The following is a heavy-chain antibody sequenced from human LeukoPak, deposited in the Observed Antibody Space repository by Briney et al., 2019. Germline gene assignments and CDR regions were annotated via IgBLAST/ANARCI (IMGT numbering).Heavy chain of an antibody. CDR2: LSGSGGTT. J-gene: IGHJ6*02. CDR1: GCTFSSYA. V-gene: IGHV3-23*01. D-gene: IGHD2-2*01. Sequence: GESLRLSCAGSGCTFSSYAMSWVRQAPGKRLEWVSTLSGSGGTTYYADSVKGRFTISRDNSKNTLYLQMSSLRAEDTALYYCAKYCSSSSCSNRGAYYGMDVWGQGTTVTVSS. CDR3: AKYCSSSSCSNRGAYYGMDV.